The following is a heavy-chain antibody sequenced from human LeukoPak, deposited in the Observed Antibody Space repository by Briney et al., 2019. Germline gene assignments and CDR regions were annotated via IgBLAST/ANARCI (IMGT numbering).Heavy chain of an antibody. CDR1: GGSISSGSYY. CDR3: ARVGVRGDYYYYGMDV. J-gene: IGHJ6*04. V-gene: IGHV4-61*01. Sequence: PSQTLSLTCTVSGGSISSGSYYWSWIRQPPGKGLEWIGYIYYSGSTNYNPSLKSRVTISVDTSKNQFSLKLSSVTAADTAVYYCARVGVRGDYYYYGMDVWGKGTTVTVSS. D-gene: IGHD3-10*01. CDR2: IYYSGST.